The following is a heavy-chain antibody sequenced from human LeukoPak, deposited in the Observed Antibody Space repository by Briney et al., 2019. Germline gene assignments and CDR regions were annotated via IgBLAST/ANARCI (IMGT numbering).Heavy chain of an antibody. V-gene: IGHV3-7*03. CDR2: IKEDGRGE. Sequence: GGSLRLSCAGSGFSFSNDWMTWVRQAPGKGLEGVAIIKEDGRGEYYVDSVKGRFTISRDNAKNSLYLQMNSLRVEDTAVYYCARDQSRRSDYWGQGTLVTVSS. CDR1: GFSFSNDW. J-gene: IGHJ4*02. CDR3: ARDQSRRSDY.